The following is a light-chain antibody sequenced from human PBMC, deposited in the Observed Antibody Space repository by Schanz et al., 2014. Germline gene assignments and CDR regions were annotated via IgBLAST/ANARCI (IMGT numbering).Light chain of an antibody. V-gene: IGLV4-69*01. CDR2: LNSDGSH. CDR1: SGHSTYA. J-gene: IGLJ2*01. Sequence: QLVLTQSSSASASLGASVKLTCTLSSGHSTYAIAWHQQQAEKGPRFLMNLNSDGSHSKGDGIPDRFSGSSSGAERYLTISSLQSEDEADYYCQTWGTAMVIFGGGTKLTVL. CDR3: QTWGTAMVI.